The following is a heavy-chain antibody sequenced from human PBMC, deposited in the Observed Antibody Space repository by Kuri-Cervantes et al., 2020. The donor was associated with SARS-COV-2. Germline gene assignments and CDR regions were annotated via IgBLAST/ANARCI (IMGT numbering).Heavy chain of an antibody. J-gene: IGHJ4*02. V-gene: IGHV3-23*01. CDR1: GFTFSSYA. CDR2: ISGSGGST. D-gene: IGHD3-22*01. CDR3: AKEAGSYYYDSSGLYYFDY. Sequence: GGSLRLSCAASGFTFSSYAMSWVRQAPGKGLERVSAISGSGGSTYYADSVKGRFTISRDNSKNTLYLQMNSLRAEDTAVYYCAKEAGSYYYDSSGLYYFDYWGQGTLVTRYS.